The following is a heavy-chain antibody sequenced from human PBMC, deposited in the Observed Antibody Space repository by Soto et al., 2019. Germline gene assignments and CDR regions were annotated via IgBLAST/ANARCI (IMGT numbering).Heavy chain of an antibody. CDR2: TYYRSKWYN. J-gene: IGHJ6*02. CDR3: ARYHIVVVPAAIIYYYGMDV. CDR1: GDSVSSNSDA. V-gene: IGHV6-1*01. D-gene: IGHD2-2*01. Sequence: QTLSLTCAISGDSVSSNSDAWNWIRQSPSRGLEWLGRTYYRSKWYNDYAVSVKSRITINPYTSKNQFSLQLNSVTPEDTAVYYCARYHIVVVPAAIIYYYGMDVWGQGTTVTVSS.